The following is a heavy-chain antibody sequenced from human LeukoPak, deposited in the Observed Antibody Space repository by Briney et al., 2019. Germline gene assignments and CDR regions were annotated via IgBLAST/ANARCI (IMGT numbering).Heavy chain of an antibody. D-gene: IGHD5-18*01. V-gene: IGHV3-11*04. CDR1: GFTFSDFY. Sequence: GGSLRLSCAASGFTFSDFYMTWIRQAPGKGLEWVSCISSSGSSIYYADSVKGRFTISRDNAKNSLYLQMNSLRAEDTAVYYCARGNVDTAMTDYWGQGTLVTVSS. CDR3: ARGNVDTAMTDY. J-gene: IGHJ4*02. CDR2: ISSSGSSI.